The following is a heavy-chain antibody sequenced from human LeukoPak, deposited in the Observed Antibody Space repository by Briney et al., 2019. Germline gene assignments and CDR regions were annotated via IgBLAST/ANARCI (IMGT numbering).Heavy chain of an antibody. J-gene: IGHJ3*02. D-gene: IGHD3-10*01. Sequence: PGGSLRLSCAASGFTFSSYGMHWVRQAPGKGLEWVAVISYDGSNKYYADSVKGRFTISRDNSKNTLYLQMNSLRAEDTAVYYCANALLYYYGSGSYFRVDAFDIWGQGTMVTVSS. CDR3: ANALLYYYGSGSYFRVDAFDI. V-gene: IGHV3-30*18. CDR1: GFTFSSYG. CDR2: ISYDGSNK.